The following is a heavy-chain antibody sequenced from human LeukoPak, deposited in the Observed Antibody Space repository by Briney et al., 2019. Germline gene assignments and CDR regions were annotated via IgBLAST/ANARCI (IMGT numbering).Heavy chain of an antibody. CDR2: IRYDGSNK. CDR3: AKDLGSYDSSGYDFDY. Sequence: PGGSLRLSCAASGFTFSSYGMHWVRQAPGKGLEWVAFIRYDGSNKYYADSVKGRFTISRDSSKNTLYLQMNSLRAEDTAVYYCAKDLGSYDSSGYDFDYWGQGTLVTVSS. J-gene: IGHJ4*02. D-gene: IGHD3-22*01. V-gene: IGHV3-30*02. CDR1: GFTFSSYG.